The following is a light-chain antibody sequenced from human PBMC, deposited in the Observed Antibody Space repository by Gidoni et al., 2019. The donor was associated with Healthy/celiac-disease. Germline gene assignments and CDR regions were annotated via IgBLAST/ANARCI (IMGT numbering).Light chain of an antibody. Sequence: IVFTPSPGTLSLSPGERATLSCRASQSVSSSYLAWYPQKPGQAPRLRIYGASSRATGISDRFSGSGAGTDCTLPISRLEPEDFAVYYCQQYGSAPYTFGQGTKLEIK. CDR1: QSVSSSY. CDR3: QQYGSAPYT. CDR2: GAS. V-gene: IGKV3-20*01. J-gene: IGKJ2*01.